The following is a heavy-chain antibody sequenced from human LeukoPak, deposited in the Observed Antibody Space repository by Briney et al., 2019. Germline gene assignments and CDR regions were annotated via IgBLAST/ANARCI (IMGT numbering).Heavy chain of an antibody. J-gene: IGHJ4*02. Sequence: ASETLSLTCTVSGYSISSGYYWGWIRQPPGKGLEWIGSIYQSGNTYYNPPLKSRVIISMDTSKNQFSLKLSSVTAADTAVYYCARGYDYRGYFFYYYMDFWGQGTLVTVSS. CDR1: GYSISSGYY. V-gene: IGHV4-38-2*02. CDR3: ARGYDYRGYFFYYYMDF. D-gene: IGHD4-11*01. CDR2: IYQSGNT.